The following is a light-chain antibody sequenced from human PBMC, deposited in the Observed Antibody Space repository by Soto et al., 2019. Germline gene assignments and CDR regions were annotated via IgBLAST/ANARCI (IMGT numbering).Light chain of an antibody. Sequence: ETLLTQSPATLSVSPGETATLSCRASQSVSNSLAWYRQKPGQPPSLLIYATSTRATGVPARFTGSGSGTEFTLTISSLQSEDFALYYCQHYFNWPYTFGQGTKVDIK. J-gene: IGKJ2*01. CDR1: QSVSNS. V-gene: IGKV3-15*01. CDR3: QHYFNWPYT. CDR2: ATS.